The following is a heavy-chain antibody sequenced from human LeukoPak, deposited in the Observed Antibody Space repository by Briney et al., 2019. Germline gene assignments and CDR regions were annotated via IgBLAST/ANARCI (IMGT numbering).Heavy chain of an antibody. Sequence: GGSLRLSCAASGFTFSSYGMHWVRQAPGKGLEWVAVISYDGSNKYYADSVKGRFTISRDNSKNTLYLQMNSLRAEDTAVYYCAKGKGYYYDSSAQIFDHWGQGTLVTVSS. CDR3: AKGKGYYYDSSAQIFDH. J-gene: IGHJ4*02. D-gene: IGHD3-22*01. CDR2: ISYDGSNK. CDR1: GFTFSSYG. V-gene: IGHV3-30*18.